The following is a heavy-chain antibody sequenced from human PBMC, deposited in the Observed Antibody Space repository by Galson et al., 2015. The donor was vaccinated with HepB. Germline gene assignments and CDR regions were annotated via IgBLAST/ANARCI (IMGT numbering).Heavy chain of an antibody. Sequence: SVKVSCKASGYTFNDYGISWVRQAPGQGLERMGWISGYNGNTNYAHKIQGRVTMTTGRSTSTAYMELRGLKSDDTAVYYCARDGRIAAAGVDYWGQGTLVTVSS. CDR2: ISGYNGNT. V-gene: IGHV1-18*04. D-gene: IGHD6-13*01. CDR3: ARDGRIAAAGVDY. CDR1: GYTFNDYG. J-gene: IGHJ4*02.